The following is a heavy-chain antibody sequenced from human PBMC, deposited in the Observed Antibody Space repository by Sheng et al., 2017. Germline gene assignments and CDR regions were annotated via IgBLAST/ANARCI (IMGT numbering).Heavy chain of an antibody. CDR1: GGSINNNY. CDR3: ARGDTHGGYWYFDL. Sequence: QVQLQESGPGLVKPSETLSLTCTVSGGSINNNYWSWIRQPAGKGLEWIGRIHTSETTIYNSALNGRVTMSLDTSKNQFSLKLSSVTAADTAVHYCARGDTHGGYWYFDLWGRGTLVTVSS. CDR2: IHTSETT. V-gene: IGHV4-4*07. J-gene: IGHJ2*01.